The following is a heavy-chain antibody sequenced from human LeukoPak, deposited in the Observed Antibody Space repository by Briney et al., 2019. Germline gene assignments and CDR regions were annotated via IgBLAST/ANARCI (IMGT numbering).Heavy chain of an antibody. J-gene: IGHJ4*02. V-gene: IGHV4-39*01. Sequence: SETLSLTCTVSGGSVSSSFYYWGWTRQPPGKGLEWIGSMYFSGSTHYNPSLKCRVTISVDTSKNQFSLKLTSVTAADTAVYYCANAASYSVDYWGQGTLVTVSS. D-gene: IGHD1-26*01. CDR2: MYFSGST. CDR3: ANAASYSVDY. CDR1: GGSVSSSFYY.